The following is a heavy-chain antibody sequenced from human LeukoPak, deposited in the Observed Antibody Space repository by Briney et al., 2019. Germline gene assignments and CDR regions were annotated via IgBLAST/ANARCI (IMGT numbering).Heavy chain of an antibody. J-gene: IGHJ4*02. CDR2: ISSSGSTI. Sequence: GGSLRLSCAASGFAFSSYAMSWVRQAPGKGLEWVSYISSSGSTIYYADSVKGRFTISRDNAKNSLYLQMNSLRAEDTAVYYCAGVGPGGYWGGEFDYWGQGTLVTVSS. D-gene: IGHD2-8*02. V-gene: IGHV3-48*04. CDR3: AGVGPGGYWGGEFDY. CDR1: GFAFSSYA.